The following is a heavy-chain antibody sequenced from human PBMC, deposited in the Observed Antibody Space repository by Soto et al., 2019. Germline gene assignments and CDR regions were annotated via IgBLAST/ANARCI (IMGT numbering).Heavy chain of an antibody. V-gene: IGHV4-59*01. CDR1: GGSIRNFC. D-gene: IGHD3-10*01. CDR3: ARYVGDRFDY. CDR2: IYNSGYS. J-gene: IGHJ4*02. Sequence: PSETLCLTCPFSGGSIRNFCWSWIRQPPGKGLESIGYIYNSGYSSNYNPSLNSRATISLDKSKSQFSLRLISVTAADTAVYYCARYVGDRFDYWGQGTLVTVSS.